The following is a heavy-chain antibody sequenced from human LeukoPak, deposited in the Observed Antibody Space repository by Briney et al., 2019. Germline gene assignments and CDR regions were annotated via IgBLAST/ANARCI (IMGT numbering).Heavy chain of an antibody. CDR1: GFTVSSNS. CDR3: ARGADGVSSNSRGWFDP. J-gene: IGHJ5*02. D-gene: IGHD2-15*01. CDR2: IYSGGNT. V-gene: IGHV3-53*01. Sequence: GGSLRLSCTVSGFTVSSNSMSWVRQAPGKGLEWVSFIYSGGNTHYSDSVKGRFTISRDNSKNTLYLQMNSLRAEDTAVYSCARGADGVSSNSRGWFDPWGQGTLVTVSS.